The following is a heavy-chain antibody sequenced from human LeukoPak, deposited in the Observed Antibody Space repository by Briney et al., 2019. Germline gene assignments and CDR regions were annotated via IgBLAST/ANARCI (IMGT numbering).Heavy chain of an antibody. CDR1: GGSIGSYY. Sequence: SETLSLTCTVSGGSIGSYYWSWIRQPPGKGLEWIGCIYYSGSTNYNPSLKSRVTISVDTSKNQFSLKLSSVTAADTAVYYCARVSGYSYGRGWFDPWGQGTLVTVSS. V-gene: IGHV4-59*01. D-gene: IGHD5-18*01. CDR2: IYYSGST. CDR3: ARVSGYSYGRGWFDP. J-gene: IGHJ5*02.